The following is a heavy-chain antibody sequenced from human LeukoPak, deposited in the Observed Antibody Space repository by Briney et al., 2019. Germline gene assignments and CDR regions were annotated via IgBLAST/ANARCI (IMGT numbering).Heavy chain of an antibody. V-gene: IGHV4-59*08. CDR3: ARLSKDTVVLPAAMAHYFDY. CDR2: IHYTGST. Sequence: TSETLSLTCTVSGSSISGYYWSWIRQPPGKGLQFIGYIHYTGSTNYNPSLESRVTLSVDTSKNQFSLKLRSVTAADTAVYYCARLSKDTVVLPAAMAHYFDYWGQGTLVTVSS. J-gene: IGHJ4*02. CDR1: GSSISGYY. D-gene: IGHD2-2*01.